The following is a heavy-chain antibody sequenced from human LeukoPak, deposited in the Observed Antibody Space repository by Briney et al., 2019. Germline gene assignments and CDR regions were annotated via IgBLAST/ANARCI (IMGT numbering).Heavy chain of an antibody. D-gene: IGHD3-10*01. J-gene: IGHJ4*02. CDR3: ARDFPRSEGRSRFVVDH. CDR2: ISAYNGNT. V-gene: IGHV1-18*01. CDR1: GYTFTSYG. Sequence: ASVKVSCKASGYTFTSYGISWVRQAPGQGLEWMGWISAYNGNTNYAQKLQGRVTMTTDTSTSTAYMELRSLRSDDTAVYYCARDFPRSEGRSRFVVDHWGQGTLVTVSS.